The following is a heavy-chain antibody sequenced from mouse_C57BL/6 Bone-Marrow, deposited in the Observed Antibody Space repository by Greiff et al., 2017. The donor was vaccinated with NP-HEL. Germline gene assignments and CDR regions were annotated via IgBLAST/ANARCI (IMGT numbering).Heavy chain of an antibody. CDR3: ARSPLWLRRNYYAMDY. CDR1: GYSITSDY. V-gene: IGHV3-8*01. J-gene: IGHJ4*01. CDR2: ISYSGCT. Sequence: VQLKDSGPGLAKPSQTLSLTCSVTGYSITSDYWNWIRKFPGNKLEYMGYISYSGCTYYNPSLKSRISINRDTSKNQYYLQLNSVTTEDTATYYCARSPLWLRRNYYAMDYWGQGTSVTVSS. D-gene: IGHD2-2*01.